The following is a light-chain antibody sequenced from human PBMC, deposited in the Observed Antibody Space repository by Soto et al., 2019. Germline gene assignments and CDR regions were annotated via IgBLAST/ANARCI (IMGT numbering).Light chain of an antibody. J-gene: IGLJ2*01. CDR1: SSDVGGYNY. V-gene: IGLV2-14*01. CDR3: SSYTSSSTLV. CDR2: DVS. Sequence: QSVLTQPASVSGSPGQSITISCTGTSSDVGGYNYVSWYQQHPGKAPKLMIYDVSNRPSGVSNRFSGSESGNTASLTFSGLQAEDEADYYCSSYTSSSTLVFGGGTQLTVL.